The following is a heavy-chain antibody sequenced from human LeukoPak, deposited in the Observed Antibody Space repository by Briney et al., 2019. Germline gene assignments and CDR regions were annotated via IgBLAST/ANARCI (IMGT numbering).Heavy chain of an antibody. V-gene: IGHV4-59*01. D-gene: IGHD4-17*01. CDR1: GGSISSYY. Sequence: SETLSLTFTVSGGSISSYYWSWIRQPPGKGLEWIGYIYYSGSTNYNPSLKSRVTISVDTSKNQFSLKLSSVTAADTAVYYCARGPVKGFDYWGQGTLVTVSS. CDR2: IYYSGST. CDR3: ARGPVKGFDY. J-gene: IGHJ4*02.